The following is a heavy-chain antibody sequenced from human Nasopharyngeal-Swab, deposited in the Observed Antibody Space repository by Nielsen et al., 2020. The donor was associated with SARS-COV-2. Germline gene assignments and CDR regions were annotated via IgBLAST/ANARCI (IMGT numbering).Heavy chain of an antibody. Sequence: SETLSLTCTVSGDSISRYYWSWIRQPPGKGLEWIGYIYYSGNTNYNPSLKSRVTILIDTSKSQFSLKLSSVTAADTAVYYCARHTSSSGHLNWFDPWGQGNVVTVSS. V-gene: IGHV4-59*08. CDR1: GDSISRYY. J-gene: IGHJ5*02. CDR2: IYYSGNT. D-gene: IGHD3-3*01. CDR3: ARHTSSSGHLNWFDP.